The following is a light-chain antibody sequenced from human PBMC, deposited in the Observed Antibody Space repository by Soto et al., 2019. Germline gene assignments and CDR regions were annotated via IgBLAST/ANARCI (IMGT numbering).Light chain of an antibody. CDR2: KAS. J-gene: IGKJ1*01. V-gene: IGKV1-5*03. Sequence: DINMTQSPSTLSASVGDRVTITRPASQSISSWLAWYQQKPGKAPRLLLYKASSLESGVPSRFSGSGSGTEFTLTISSLQPDDFATYYCLQYHSYSRETFGQGTKVDIK. CDR3: LQYHSYSRET. CDR1: QSISSW.